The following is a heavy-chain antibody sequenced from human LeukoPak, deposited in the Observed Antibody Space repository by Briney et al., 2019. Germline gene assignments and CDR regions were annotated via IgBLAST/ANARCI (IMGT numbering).Heavy chain of an antibody. D-gene: IGHD6-13*01. J-gene: IGHJ4*02. V-gene: IGHV1-69*04. CDR3: AREEVIAAAGPALDY. CDR1: GGTLSSYA. Sequence: SVKVSCKASGGTLSSYAISWVRQAPGQGLEWMGRIIPILGIANYAQKFQGRVTITADKSTSTAYMELSSLRSEDTAVFYCAREEVIAAAGPALDYWGQGALVTVSS. CDR2: IIPILGIA.